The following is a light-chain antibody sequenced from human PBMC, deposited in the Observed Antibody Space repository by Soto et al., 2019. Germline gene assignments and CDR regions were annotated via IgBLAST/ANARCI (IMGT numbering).Light chain of an antibody. CDR1: QRIGGY. J-gene: IGKJ1*01. CDR3: QQRSNWPWT. Sequence: PATLSLSPGERATLSCRASQRIGGYLGWYQQKPGQAPRLLIYDASNRATGIPVRFSGSGSGTDYTLTITNLEPEDFAIYYCQQRSNWPWTFGQGTKVDIK. CDR2: DAS. V-gene: IGKV3-11*01.